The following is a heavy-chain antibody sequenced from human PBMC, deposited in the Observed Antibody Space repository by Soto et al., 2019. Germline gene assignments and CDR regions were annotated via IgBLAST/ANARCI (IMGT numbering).Heavy chain of an antibody. D-gene: IGHD2-2*03. J-gene: IGHJ3*02. CDR2: INSYGSST. CDR3: ARGWIGDLNDAFDI. CDR1: GSTFSRYW. Sequence: GGSLRLSCAASGSTFSRYWMHWVRQAPGKGLVWVSRINSYGSSTDYADSVKGRFTISRDNAKNTLYLQMNSLRVEDTAVYYCARGWIGDLNDAFDIWGQGTMVTVSS. V-gene: IGHV3-74*01.